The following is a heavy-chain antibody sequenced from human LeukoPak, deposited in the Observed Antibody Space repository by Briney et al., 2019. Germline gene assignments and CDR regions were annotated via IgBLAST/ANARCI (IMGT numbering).Heavy chain of an antibody. CDR1: GGSISSYY. CDR2: IYYSGST. CDR3: ARGGYGLIYFQY. V-gene: IGHV4-59*01. Sequence: SETLSLTCTVSGGSISSYYWRWLRPPPGKGLEWIGYIYYSGSTNYNPSLKSRVTISVDTSKNQFSLKLSSVTAADTAVYYCARGGYGLIYFQYWGQGTLVTVSS. D-gene: IGHD6-25*01. J-gene: IGHJ1*01.